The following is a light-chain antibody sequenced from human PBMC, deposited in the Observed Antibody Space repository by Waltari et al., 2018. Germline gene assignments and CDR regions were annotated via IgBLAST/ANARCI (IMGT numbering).Light chain of an antibody. Sequence: DIQMTQSPSTLSASVGDRVTITCRASQSISSWLAWYQQKPGKAPKLLIYKASSLESGVPSRFSGSGSATAFTLTISSLQPDDFATYYCQQYNSYPNTFGQGTKLEIK. CDR2: KAS. CDR3: QQYNSYPNT. CDR1: QSISSW. J-gene: IGKJ2*01. V-gene: IGKV1-5*03.